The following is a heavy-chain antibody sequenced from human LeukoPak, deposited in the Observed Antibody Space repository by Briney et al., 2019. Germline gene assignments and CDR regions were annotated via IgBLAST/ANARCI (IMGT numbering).Heavy chain of an antibody. J-gene: IGHJ5*02. D-gene: IGHD6-19*01. CDR2: GFYSGTT. Sequence: PSETRSLTCTVSGGSIGSYYWSWIRQPPGKGPEWIGYGFYSGTTNYNPSLKSRVTISVETSKNQFPLKLSSVTAADTAVYYCARGGWYTWFDPWGQGTLVTVSS. CDR1: GGSIGSYY. CDR3: ARGGWYTWFDP. V-gene: IGHV4-59*08.